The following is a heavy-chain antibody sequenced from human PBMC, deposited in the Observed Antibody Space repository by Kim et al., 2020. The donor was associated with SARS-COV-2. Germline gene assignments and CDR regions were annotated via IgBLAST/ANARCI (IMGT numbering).Heavy chain of an antibody. D-gene: IGHD6-19*01. CDR2: IWYDGSNK. V-gene: IGHV3-33*01. J-gene: IGHJ4*02. CDR3: ARAVIAVAGYFDY. CDR1: GFTFSSYG. Sequence: GGSLRLSCAASGFTFSSYGMHWVRQAPGKGLEWVAVIWYDGSNKYYADSVKGRFTISRDNSKNTLYLQMNSLRAEDTAVYYCARAVIAVAGYFDYWGQGTLVTVSS.